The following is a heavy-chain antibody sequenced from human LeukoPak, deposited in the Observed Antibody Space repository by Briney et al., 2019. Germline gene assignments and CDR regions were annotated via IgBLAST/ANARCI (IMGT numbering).Heavy chain of an antibody. V-gene: IGHV6-1*01. D-gene: IGHD6-13*01. CDR3: AKTGYSSSWYVY. CDR2: TYYRSKWYN. CDR1: GDSVSSNSAA. Sequence: SQTLSLTCAISGDSVSSNSAAWNWIRQSPSRGLEWLGRTYYRSKWYNDYAVSVKSRITINPDTSKNQFSLKLSSVTAADTAVCYCAKTGYSSSWYVYWGQGTLVTVSS. J-gene: IGHJ4*02.